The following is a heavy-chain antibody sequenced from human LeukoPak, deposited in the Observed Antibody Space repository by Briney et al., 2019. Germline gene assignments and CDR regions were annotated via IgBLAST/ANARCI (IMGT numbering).Heavy chain of an antibody. J-gene: IGHJ4*02. CDR1: GFTFSNFW. CDR3: ARVEGGSLFSPIDY. V-gene: IGHV3-7*01. D-gene: IGHD1-26*01. Sequence: GGSLRLSCAASGFTFSNFWMSWVRQAPGKGLEWVANIKQDGSEKHYVDSVKGRFTISRDNAKNSLYLQMNSLRAEDTAVYYCARVEGGSLFSPIDYWGQGTLVTVSS. CDR2: IKQDGSEK.